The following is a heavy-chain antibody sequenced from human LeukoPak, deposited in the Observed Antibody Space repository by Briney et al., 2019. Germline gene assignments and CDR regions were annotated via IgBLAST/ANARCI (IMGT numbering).Heavy chain of an antibody. CDR2: TYYRSKWYN. D-gene: IGHD3-22*01. Sequence: PSETLSLTCAISGDSVSSNSAAWNWIRQSPSRGLEWLGRTYYRSKWYNDYAVSVKSRITINPDTSKNQFSLQLNSVTPEDTAVYYCARVGNYYDSSGYYGNWFDPWGQGTLVTVSS. CDR3: ARVGNYYDSSGYYGNWFDP. CDR1: GDSVSSNSAA. J-gene: IGHJ5*02. V-gene: IGHV6-1*01.